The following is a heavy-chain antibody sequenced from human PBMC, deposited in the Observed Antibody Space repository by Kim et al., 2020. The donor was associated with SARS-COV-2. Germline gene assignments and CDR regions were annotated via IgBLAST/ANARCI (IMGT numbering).Heavy chain of an antibody. J-gene: IGHJ4*02. CDR1: GYTFTGYY. CDR2: INPNSGGT. CDR3: ARRGTTGTTIGNNYTYLSGYKYYFDY. D-gene: IGHD1-1*01. Sequence: ASVKVSCKASGYTFTGYYMHWVRQAPGQGLEWMGWINPNSGGTNYAQKFQGWVTMTRDTSISTAYMELSRLRSDDTAVYYCARRGTTGTTIGNNYTYLSGYKYYFDYWGQGTLVTVSS. V-gene: IGHV1-2*04.